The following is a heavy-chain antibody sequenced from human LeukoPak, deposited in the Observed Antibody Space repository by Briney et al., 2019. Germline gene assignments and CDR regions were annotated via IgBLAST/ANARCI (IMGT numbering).Heavy chain of an antibody. V-gene: IGHV1-24*01. CDR2: FDPEVGKT. CDR3: ATRYCSAGRCPNYYYYYINV. D-gene: IGHD2-15*01. CDR1: GYTLTELS. Sequence: ASVKVSCKVSGYTLTELSMHWVRQAPGKGLEWMGGFDPEVGKTIYAQKFQGRVTMTEDTSTDTAYMELSSLRSEDTAAYYCATRYCSAGRCPNYYYYYINVWGKGTTVTISS. J-gene: IGHJ6*03.